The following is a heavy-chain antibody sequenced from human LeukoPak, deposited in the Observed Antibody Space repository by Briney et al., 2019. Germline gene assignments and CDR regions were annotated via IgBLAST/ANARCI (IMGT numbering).Heavy chain of an antibody. J-gene: IGHJ6*02. CDR2: IQQDGSEK. CDR3: ARDSAVATYYGVDV. V-gene: IGHV3-7*01. D-gene: IGHD6-19*01. CDR1: GFTFGTYW. Sequence: GGSLRLSCAASGFTFGTYWMTWVRQAPGKGLEWVANIQQDGSEKNYIDSVQGRFTISRDNAKTSLYLQMNSLRAEDTAVYYCARDSAVATYYGVDVWGQGTTVTVSS.